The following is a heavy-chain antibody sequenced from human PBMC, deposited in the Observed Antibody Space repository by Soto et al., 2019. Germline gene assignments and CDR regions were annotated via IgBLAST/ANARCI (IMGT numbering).Heavy chain of an antibody. CDR3: ARDNYCSSTSCYRTSNWFDP. V-gene: IGHV2-70*04. Sequence: SGPTLVNPTQALTLTCTFSGVSLSTSGMRVIWIRQPPGKALEWLARIDWDDDKFYSTSLKTRLTISKDTSKNQVVLTMTNMDPVDTAKYYCARDNYCSSTSCYRTSNWFDPWGQGTLVTVSS. CDR2: IDWDDDK. J-gene: IGHJ5*02. D-gene: IGHD2-2*02. CDR1: GVSLSTSGMR.